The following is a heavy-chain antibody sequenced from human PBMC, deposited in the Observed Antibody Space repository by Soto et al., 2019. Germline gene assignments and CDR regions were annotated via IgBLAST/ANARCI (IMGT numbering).Heavy chain of an antibody. CDR3: ARRALRDFYYMDV. D-gene: IGHD3-10*01. V-gene: IGHV3-64*01. Sequence: EVQLAESGGGLAQPGGSLRLSCAASGFTLSGYAMDWVRQAPGKGLEYVSGISSNGVGKYYANSVQGRFTISRDNSKNTVYLQMGSLRPEDMAVYYCARRALRDFYYMDVWGKGTTVTVSS. J-gene: IGHJ6*03. CDR2: ISSNGVGK. CDR1: GFTLSGYA.